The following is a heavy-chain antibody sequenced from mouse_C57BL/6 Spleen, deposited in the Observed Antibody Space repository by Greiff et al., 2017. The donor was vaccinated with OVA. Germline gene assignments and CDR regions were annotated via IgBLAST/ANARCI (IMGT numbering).Heavy chain of an antibody. J-gene: IGHJ1*03. V-gene: IGHV1-53*01. Sequence: QVQLQQPGTELVKPGASVKLSCKASGYTFTSYWMHWVKQRPGQGLEWIGNINPSNGGTNYNEKFKSKATLTVDKSSSTAYMQLSSLTSEDSAVYYCARGSYYGSSPYWYFDVWGTGTTVTVSS. CDR3: ARGSYYGSSPYWYFDV. CDR1: GYTFTSYW. CDR2: INPSNGGT. D-gene: IGHD1-1*01.